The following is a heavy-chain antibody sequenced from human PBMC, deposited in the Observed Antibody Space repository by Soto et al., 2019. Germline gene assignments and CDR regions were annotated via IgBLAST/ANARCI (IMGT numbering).Heavy chain of an antibody. D-gene: IGHD2-2*01. Sequence: LSETLSLTCTVSGGSISSYYWSWIRQPPGKGLEWIGYIYYSGSTNYNPSLKSRVTISVDTSKNQFSLKLSSVTAADTAVYYCARFGYYDIVVTRAFDIWGQGTMVTVSS. J-gene: IGHJ3*02. V-gene: IGHV4-59*01. CDR2: IYYSGST. CDR1: GGSISSYY. CDR3: ARFGYYDIVVTRAFDI.